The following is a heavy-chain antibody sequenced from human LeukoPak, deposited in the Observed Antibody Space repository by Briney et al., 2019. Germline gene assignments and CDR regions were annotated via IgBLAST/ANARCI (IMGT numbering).Heavy chain of an antibody. V-gene: IGHV3-7*01. CDR2: IKQDGSEK. CDR3: ARGSDSSSWYEQPDAFDI. D-gene: IGHD6-13*01. J-gene: IGHJ3*02. CDR1: GFTFSSYW. Sequence: PGGSLRLSCAASGFTFSSYWMSWVRQAPGKGLEWVANIKQDGSEKYYVDSVKGRFTISRDNAKNSLYLQMNSLRAEDTAVYYCARGSDSSSWYEQPDAFDIWGQGAMVTVSS.